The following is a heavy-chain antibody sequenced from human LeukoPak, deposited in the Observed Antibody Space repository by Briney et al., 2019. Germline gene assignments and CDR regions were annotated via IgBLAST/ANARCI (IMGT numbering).Heavy chain of an antibody. CDR1: GFTFSSYW. CDR2: INSDGSTT. D-gene: IGHD2-15*01. V-gene: IGHV3-74*01. CDR3: ARGSLCSGGSCYYYGMDV. Sequence: PGGSLRLSCGASGFTFSSYWMHWVRQAPGKGLVWISRINSDGSTTSYADSVKGRFTISRDNAKNTLYLQMNSLRAEDTAVYYCARGSLCSGGSCYYYGMDVWGQGTTVTVSS. J-gene: IGHJ6*02.